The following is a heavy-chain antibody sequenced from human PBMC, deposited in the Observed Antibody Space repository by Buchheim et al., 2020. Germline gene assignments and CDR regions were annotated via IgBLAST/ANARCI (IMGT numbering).Heavy chain of an antibody. CDR2: IYYSGST. CDR3: ARQVDDLWGAHWFDP. V-gene: IGHV4-39*01. CDR1: GGSISSSSYY. D-gene: IGHD3-3*01. Sequence: QLQLQESGPGLVKPSETLSLTCTVSGGSISSSSYYWGWIRQPPGKGLEWIGSIYYSGSTYYNPSLTSRVTISVDTSKNQFSLKLSSVTAADTAVYYCARQVDDLWGAHWFDPWGQGTL. J-gene: IGHJ5*02.